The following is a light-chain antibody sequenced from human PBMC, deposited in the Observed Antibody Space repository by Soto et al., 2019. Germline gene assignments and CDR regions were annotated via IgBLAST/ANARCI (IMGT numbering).Light chain of an antibody. CDR3: QQRNNWPPIT. CDR1: QSVNNN. V-gene: IGKV3-15*01. Sequence: ETLMTQSPATLSVTPGERATLSCRASQSVNNNLAWYQQKLGQAPRVLIYGASTRATGIPARFTGSGSGTEFILTIDNLEPEDFAIYYCQQRNNWPPITFGQGTRLEI. J-gene: IGKJ5*01. CDR2: GAS.